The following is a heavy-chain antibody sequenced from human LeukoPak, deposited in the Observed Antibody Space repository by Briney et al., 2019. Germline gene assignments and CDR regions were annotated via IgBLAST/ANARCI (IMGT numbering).Heavy chain of an antibody. V-gene: IGHV3-48*03. J-gene: IGHJ4*02. CDR3: ARVAELLYFDY. CDR2: ISSSGSTI. Sequence: GSLRLSCAASGFTFSSYEMSWVRQAPGKGLEWVSYISSSGSTIYYADSVKGRFTISRDNAKNSLYLQMNSLRAEDTAVYYCARVAELLYFDYWGQGTLVTVSS. D-gene: IGHD3-10*01. CDR1: GFTFSSYE.